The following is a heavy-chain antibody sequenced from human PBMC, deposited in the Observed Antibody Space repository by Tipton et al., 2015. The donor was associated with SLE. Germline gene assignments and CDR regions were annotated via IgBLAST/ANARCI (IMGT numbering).Heavy chain of an antibody. J-gene: IGHJ4*02. D-gene: IGHD1-26*01. Sequence: TLSLTCTVSGGSISSYVWTWIRQPPGKGLEWIGYIYDSGSTNYNPSLKSRVTISVDTSKNQFSLNPSAVTAADTAVYYCARGGGSYYFDYWGQGTLVTVSS. V-gene: IGHV4-59*01. CDR2: IYDSGST. CDR3: ARGGGSYYFDY. CDR1: GGSISSYV.